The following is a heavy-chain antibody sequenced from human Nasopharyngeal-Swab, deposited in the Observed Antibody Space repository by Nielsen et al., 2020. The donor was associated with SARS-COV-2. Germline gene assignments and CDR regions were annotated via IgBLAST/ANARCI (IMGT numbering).Heavy chain of an antibody. CDR3: ARVNVVYYHYGMDV. Sequence: WVRQAPGQGLEWMGWINTNTGNPTYAQGFTGRFVFSLDTSVSTAYLQISSLKAEDTAVYYCARVNVVYYHYGMDVWGQGTTVTVSS. V-gene: IGHV7-4-1*02. J-gene: IGHJ6*02. D-gene: IGHD2-15*01. CDR2: INTNTGNP.